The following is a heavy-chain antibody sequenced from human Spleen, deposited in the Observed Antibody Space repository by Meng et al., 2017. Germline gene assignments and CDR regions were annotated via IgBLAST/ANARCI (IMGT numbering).Heavy chain of an antibody. CDR2: QCHADDT. V-gene: IGHV4-4*02. CDR3: ARHTFSGNPGGIDS. CDR1: GGSISSSNW. D-gene: IGHD4-23*01. Sequence: QVQLQESGPGLVKPSGTLSLTCAVSGGSISSSNWWSWVRQPPGKGLEWIGSQCHADDTYYNPSLMGRVTISVDTSKNQVSLKLTSVTAADTSIYYCARHTFSGNPGGIDSWGQGILVTVSS. J-gene: IGHJ4*02.